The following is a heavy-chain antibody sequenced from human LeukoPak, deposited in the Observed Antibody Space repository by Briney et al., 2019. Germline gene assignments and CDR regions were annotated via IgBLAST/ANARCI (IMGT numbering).Heavy chain of an antibody. CDR2: INPSGGST. D-gene: IGHD2-2*01. J-gene: IGHJ4*02. CDR1: GYTFTSYY. Sequence: ASVKVSCKASGYTFTSYYMHWVRQAPGQGLEWMGIINPSGGSTSYVQKFQGRVTMTRDTSTSTVYMELSSLRSEDTAEYYCARERVVVPAAADYWGQGTLVTVSS. V-gene: IGHV1-46*03. CDR3: ARERVVVPAAADY.